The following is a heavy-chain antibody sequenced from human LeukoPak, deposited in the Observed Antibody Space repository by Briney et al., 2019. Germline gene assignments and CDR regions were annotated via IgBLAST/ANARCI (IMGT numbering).Heavy chain of an antibody. Sequence: GGSLRLSCAASGFTFSSYAMHWVRQAPGKGLEWVAVISYDGSNKYYADSVKGRFTISRDNSKNTLYLQMNSLRAEDTAVYYCARVGDAFDIWGQVTMVTVSS. CDR1: GFTFSSYA. J-gene: IGHJ3*02. CDR3: ARVGDAFDI. V-gene: IGHV3-30-3*01. CDR2: ISYDGSNK.